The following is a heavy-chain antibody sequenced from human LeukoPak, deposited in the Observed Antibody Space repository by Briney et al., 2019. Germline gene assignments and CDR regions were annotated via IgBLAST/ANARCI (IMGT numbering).Heavy chain of an antibody. CDR3: ARHSRYQLASYAIDY. J-gene: IGHJ4*02. D-gene: IGHD2-2*01. Sequence: SETLSLTCSVSGGSFSRYYWSWIRQPAGKGLEWIGRIYTSVSTNYNPSLKSRVTMSVDTSKNQFSLKLSSVTAADTAVYFCARHSRYQLASYAIDYWGQGTLVTVSS. CDR2: IYTSVST. CDR1: GGSFSRYY. V-gene: IGHV4-4*07.